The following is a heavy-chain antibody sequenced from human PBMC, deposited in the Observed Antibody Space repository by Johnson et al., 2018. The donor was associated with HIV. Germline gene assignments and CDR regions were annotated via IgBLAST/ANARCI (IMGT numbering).Heavy chain of an antibody. D-gene: IGHD2-21*02. Sequence: MQLVESGGGLVQPGGSLRLSCAASGFTVSSNYMSWVRQAPGKGLEWVSVIYSGGSIYYADSVKGRFSISRDNSKNTLYLQMNSLRAEDTAVYYCATGVVVTAMNDAFDIWGQGTMVTVSS. CDR2: IYSGGSI. J-gene: IGHJ3*02. CDR1: GFTVSSNY. V-gene: IGHV3-66*01. CDR3: ATGVVVTAMNDAFDI.